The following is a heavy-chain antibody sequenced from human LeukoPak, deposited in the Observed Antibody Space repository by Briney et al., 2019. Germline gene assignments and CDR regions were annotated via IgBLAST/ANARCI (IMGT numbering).Heavy chain of an antibody. CDR3: ARAPDYSGSYLDY. V-gene: IGHV1-8*01. CDR1: GYTFTSYD. Sequence: GASVKVSCKASGYTFTSYDINWVRQATGQGLEWMGWMNPNSGNTGYEQKFQGRVTMTRNTSISTAYMELSSLRSEDTAVYYCARAPDYSGSYLDYWGQGTLVTVSS. CDR2: MNPNSGNT. J-gene: IGHJ4*02. D-gene: IGHD1-26*01.